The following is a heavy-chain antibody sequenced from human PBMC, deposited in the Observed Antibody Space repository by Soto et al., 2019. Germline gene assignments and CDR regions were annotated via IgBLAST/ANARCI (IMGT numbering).Heavy chain of an antibody. CDR2: IYSGGST. D-gene: IGHD2-2*01. CDR3: ARFVRSCSATTCSTRADV. CDR1: VGFFNSDTHS. J-gene: IGHJ6*02. V-gene: IGHV4-61*01. Sequence: PSETLSLNCTVSVGFFNSDTHSWSWVLQTPGKRLEWIGFIYSGGSTKNPSLRSRVTMSVDTSKNQFSLKLRSVIVADTAVYHCARFVRSCSATTCSTRADVWGQGITVTVSS.